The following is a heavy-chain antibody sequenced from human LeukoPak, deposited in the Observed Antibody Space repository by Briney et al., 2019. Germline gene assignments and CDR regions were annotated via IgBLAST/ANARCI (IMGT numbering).Heavy chain of an antibody. CDR1: GYTFTSYD. CDR2: MNPNSGNT. J-gene: IGHJ6*03. D-gene: IGHD6-13*01. CDR3: ARGPIFDVSSLYYYYMDV. Sequence: ASVKVSCKASGYTFTSYDINWVRQATGQGLEWMGWMNPNSGNTGYAQKFQGRVTITRNTSISTAYMELSSLRSEDTAVYYCARGPIFDVSSLYYYYMDVWGKGTTVTVSS. V-gene: IGHV1-8*03.